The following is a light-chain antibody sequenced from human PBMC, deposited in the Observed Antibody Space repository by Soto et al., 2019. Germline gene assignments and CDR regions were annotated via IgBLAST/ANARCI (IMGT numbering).Light chain of an antibody. J-gene: IGLJ1*01. CDR3: GTWDSSLNGYV. Sequence: QSVLTQPPSASGTPGQRITISCSGDRSNIGTNPVAWYQQLPGTAPKLLINNDKHRPSGVPDRFSGSRSGASASLAISGLQDEDEADYFCGTWDSSLNGYVFGTGTKLTVL. CDR2: NDK. V-gene: IGLV1-44*01. CDR1: RSNIGTNP.